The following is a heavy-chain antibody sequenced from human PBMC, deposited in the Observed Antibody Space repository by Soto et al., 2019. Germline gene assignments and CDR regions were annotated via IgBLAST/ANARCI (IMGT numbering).Heavy chain of an antibody. CDR3: ERGRYGDY. V-gene: IGHV1-18*01. CDR1: GYAFTTYG. D-gene: IGHD1-1*01. J-gene: IGHJ4*02. CDR2: ISAHNGNT. Sequence: QVHLVQSGAEVKKPGASVKVSCKGSGYAFTTYGITWVRQAPGEGLEWMGWISAHNGNTNYAQRLQGRVTVTRDTSTSKAYMELSSLRTDDTAVYYCERGRYGDYWGQGALVTVSS.